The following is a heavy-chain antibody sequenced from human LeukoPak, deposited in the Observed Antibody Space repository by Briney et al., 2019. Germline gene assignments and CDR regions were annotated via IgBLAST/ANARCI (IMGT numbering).Heavy chain of an antibody. V-gene: IGHV3-15*01. D-gene: IGHD1-14*01. CDR3: TTYGADNRD. J-gene: IGHJ4*02. Sequence: GGALSLSCAACGFTFSNTWRSWVRHAPGKGLEWVGRIKSKTDGGTKDYAAPVKGRFTISRDDSKNTLYLQMNSLKTEDTAVYYCTTYGADNRDWGQGTLVTVSS. CDR1: GFTFSNTW. CDR2: IKSKTDGGTK.